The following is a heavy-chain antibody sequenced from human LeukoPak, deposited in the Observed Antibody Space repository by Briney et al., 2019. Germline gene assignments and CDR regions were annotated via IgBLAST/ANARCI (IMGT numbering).Heavy chain of an antibody. D-gene: IGHD6-13*01. Sequence: PSETLSLTCSVPIDSITNYYWSWIQQPPGKGLEWIGFIYHSGNTNKNPSLTTRVTMSVDTSKTQITLRLSSVTAADTAVYYCAREEGIAAAGALEYWGQGILVTVSS. CDR3: AREEGIAAAGALEY. J-gene: IGHJ4*02. CDR2: IYHSGNT. CDR1: IDSITNYY. V-gene: IGHV4-59*01.